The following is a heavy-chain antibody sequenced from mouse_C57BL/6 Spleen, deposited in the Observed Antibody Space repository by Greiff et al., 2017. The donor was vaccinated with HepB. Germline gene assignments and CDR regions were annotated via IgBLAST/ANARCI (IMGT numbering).Heavy chain of an antibody. CDR3: ARSPYYYGSSYWYFDV. J-gene: IGHJ1*03. CDR1: GYTFTSYD. V-gene: IGHV1-85*01. CDR2: IYPRDGST. D-gene: IGHD1-1*01. Sequence: VKLQESGPELVKPGASVKLSCKASGYTFTSYDINWVKQRPGQGLEWIGWIYPRDGSTKYNEKFKGKATLTVDTSSSTAYMELHSLTSEDSAVYFCARSPYYYGSSYWYFDVWGTGTTVTVSS.